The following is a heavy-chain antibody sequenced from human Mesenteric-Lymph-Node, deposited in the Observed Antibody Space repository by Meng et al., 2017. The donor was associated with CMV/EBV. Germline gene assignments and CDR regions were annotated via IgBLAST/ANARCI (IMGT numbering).Heavy chain of an antibody. V-gene: IGHV1-46*01. D-gene: IGHD6-13*01. Sequence: CKGSADTFTSYYMHWVRQAPGQGLEWMGIINPSGGSTSYAQKFQGRVTMTRDTSTSTVYMELSSLRSEDTAVYYCANTRIAAAGPFDYWGQGTLVTVSS. CDR1: ADTFTSYY. CDR2: INPSGGST. CDR3: ANTRIAAAGPFDY. J-gene: IGHJ4*02.